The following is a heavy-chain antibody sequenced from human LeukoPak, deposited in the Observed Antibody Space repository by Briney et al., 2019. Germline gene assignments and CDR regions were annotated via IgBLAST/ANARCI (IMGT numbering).Heavy chain of an antibody. V-gene: IGHV1-69*05. CDR3: ARGIHDSSGYYSYYYYYHYMDV. Sequence: SVKVSCKASGGTFSSYAISWVRQAPGQGLEWIGGIIPIFGTANYAQKFQGRVTMTRNTSISTAYMELSSLRSEDTAVYYCARGIHDSSGYYSYYYYYHYMDVWGKGTRSPSP. CDR1: GGTFSSYA. J-gene: IGHJ6*03. CDR2: IIPIFGTA. D-gene: IGHD3-22*01.